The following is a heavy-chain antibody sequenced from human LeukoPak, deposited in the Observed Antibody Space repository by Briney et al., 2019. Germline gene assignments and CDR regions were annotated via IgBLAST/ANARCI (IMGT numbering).Heavy chain of an antibody. CDR3: ARDLRGSYGMDV. D-gene: IGHD5-12*01. Sequence: PGGSLRLSCAASGFTFSSYGMHWVRQAPGKGLEWVAVIWYDGSNEYYADSVKGRFTISRDNSKNTLYLQMNSLRAEDTAVYYCARDLRGSYGMDVWGQGTTVTVSS. CDR2: IWYDGSNE. J-gene: IGHJ6*02. CDR1: GFTFSSYG. V-gene: IGHV3-33*01.